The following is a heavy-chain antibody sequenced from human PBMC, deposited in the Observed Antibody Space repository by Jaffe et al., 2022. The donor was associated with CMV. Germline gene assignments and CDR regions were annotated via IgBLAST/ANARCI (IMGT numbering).Heavy chain of an antibody. J-gene: IGHJ4*02. V-gene: IGHV4-4*07. CDR2: IYNSGNT. D-gene: IGHD6-13*01. CDR1: GGSISNFH. Sequence: QVHLQESGPGLVKPSETLSLTCTVSGGSISNFHWGWIRQPAGKGLEWIGRIYNSGNTKYSPSLESRVTMSVDTSKNQFSLELSSVTAADTAVYYCARGRPADGQTLIDYWGQGTLVTVSS. CDR3: ARGRPADGQTLIDY.